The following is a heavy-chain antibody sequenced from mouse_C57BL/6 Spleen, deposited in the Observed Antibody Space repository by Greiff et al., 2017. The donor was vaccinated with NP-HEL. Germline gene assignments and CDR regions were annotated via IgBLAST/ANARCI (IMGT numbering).Heavy chain of an antibody. V-gene: IGHV1-53*01. CDR2: INPSNGGT. D-gene: IGHD1-1*01. Sequence: QVQLQQPGTELVKPGASVKLSCKASGYTFTSYWMHWVKQRPGQGLEWIGNINPSNGGTNYNEKFKSKATLTVDKSSSTAYMELRSLTSEDSAVYYCTTTVVATRGYFDYWGQGTTLTVSS. CDR3: TTTVVATRGYFDY. J-gene: IGHJ2*01. CDR1: GYTFTSYW.